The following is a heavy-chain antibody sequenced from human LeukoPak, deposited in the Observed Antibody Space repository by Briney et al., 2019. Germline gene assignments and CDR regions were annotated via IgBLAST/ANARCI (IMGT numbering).Heavy chain of an antibody. J-gene: IGHJ4*02. CDR2: IYTSGST. Sequence: SETLSLTCTVSGGSISSGSYYWSWIRQPAGKGLEWIGRIYTSGSTNYNPSLKSRVTISVDTSKNQFSLKLSSVTAADTAVYYCARDKPQSYFDFWGQGTLVTVSS. CDR1: GGSISSGSYY. CDR3: ARDKPQSYFDF. V-gene: IGHV4-61*02.